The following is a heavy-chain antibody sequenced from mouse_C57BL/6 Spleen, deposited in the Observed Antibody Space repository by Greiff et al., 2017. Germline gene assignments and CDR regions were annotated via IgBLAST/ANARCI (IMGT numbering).Heavy chain of an antibody. CDR2: IYPRSDNT. Sequence: QVQLQQSGAELARPGASVKLSCKASGYTFTSYGISWVKQSTGQGLEWIGEIYPRSDNTYYNEKFKGKATLTADKSSSTAYMELRSLTSEDSAVYFGARYSNYAMDYWGQGTSVTVSS. CDR1: GYTFTSYG. J-gene: IGHJ4*01. V-gene: IGHV1-81*01. CDR3: ARYSNYAMDY.